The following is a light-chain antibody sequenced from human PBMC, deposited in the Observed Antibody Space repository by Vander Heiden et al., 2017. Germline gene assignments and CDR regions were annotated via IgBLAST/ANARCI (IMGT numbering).Light chain of an antibody. CDR1: QSISSH. CDR3: QQSYSTPYT. J-gene: IGKJ2*01. Sequence: DIQMTQSPSSLSPSVGDRVTITCRASQSISSHLNWYQQKPGKAPKLLIYAASSLQSGVPSRFSGSGSGTDFTLTISSQQPEDFATYYCQQSYSTPYTFGQGTKLEIK. CDR2: AAS. V-gene: IGKV1-39*01.